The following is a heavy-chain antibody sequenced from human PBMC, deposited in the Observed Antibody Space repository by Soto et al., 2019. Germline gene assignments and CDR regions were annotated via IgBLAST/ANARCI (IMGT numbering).Heavy chain of an antibody. Sequence: QVYLVQSGAEVRRPGASVKVSCTAFGYILTGYSLHWVRQAPGQGLEWMGWIDPNSGATNSAERFHGRVSMTRDTSIRGTHLELGNPGSDEKAGYYWAPGYGNSANMELRFGIDVWGQGTTISVSS. CDR2: IDPNSGAT. CDR3: APGYGNSANMELRFGIDV. J-gene: IGHJ6*02. D-gene: IGHD5-18*01. V-gene: IGHV1-2*02. CDR1: GYILTGYS.